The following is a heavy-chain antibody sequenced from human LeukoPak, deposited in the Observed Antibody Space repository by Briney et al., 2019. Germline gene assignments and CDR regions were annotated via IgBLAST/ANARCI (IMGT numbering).Heavy chain of an antibody. CDR1: GYTFTGYY. D-gene: IGHD3-22*01. V-gene: IGHV1-2*02. J-gene: IGHJ5*02. CDR3: ASAPFLGYYDPPGWFDP. Sequence: ASVKVSCKASGYTFTGYYMHWVRQAPGQGLEWMGWINPNSGGTNYAQKFRGRVTMTRDTSISTAYMELSRLRSDDTAVYYCASAPFLGYYDPPGWFDPWGQGTLVTVSS. CDR2: INPNSGGT.